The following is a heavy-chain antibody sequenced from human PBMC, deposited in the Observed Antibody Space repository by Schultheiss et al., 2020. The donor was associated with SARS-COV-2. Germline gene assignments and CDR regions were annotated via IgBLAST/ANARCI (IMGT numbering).Heavy chain of an antibody. V-gene: IGHV3-30-3*01. CDR3: ANQVGASRILPTKGRIVDY. CDR2: ISYDGSNK. Sequence: GGSLRLSCAASGFKLSSYAMHWVRQAPGKGLEWVAVISYDGSNKYYADSVKGRFTISRDNSKNTLYLQMNSLRAEDTAVYYCANQVGASRILPTKGRIVDYWGQGTLVTVSS. D-gene: IGHD2-15*01. CDR1: GFKLSSYA. J-gene: IGHJ4*02.